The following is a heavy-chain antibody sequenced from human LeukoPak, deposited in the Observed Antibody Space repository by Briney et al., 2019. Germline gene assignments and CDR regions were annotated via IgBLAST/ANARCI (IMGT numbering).Heavy chain of an antibody. CDR1: GGSISSYY. CDR2: IYYSGST. J-gene: IGHJ4*02. Sequence: SETLSLTCTASGGSISSYYWSWIRQPPGKGLEWIGYIYYSGSTNYNPSLKSRVTISVDTSKNQFSLKLSSVTAADTAVYYCARDLGPYYFDYWGQGTLVTVSS. CDR3: ARDLGPYYFDY. V-gene: IGHV4-59*01.